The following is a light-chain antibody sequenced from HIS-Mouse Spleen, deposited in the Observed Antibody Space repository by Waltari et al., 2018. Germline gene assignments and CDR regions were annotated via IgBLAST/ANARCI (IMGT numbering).Light chain of an antibody. J-gene: IGLJ3*02. CDR3: CSYAGSSTYWV. Sequence: QSALTQPASVSGSPGQSITISFTGTRSDVGSYNLVSWYHQHPGKAPKLRIYEGSKRPSGVSNRFSGSKSGNTASLTISGLQAEDEADYYCCSYAGSSTYWVFGGGTKLTVL. CDR1: RSDVGSYNL. CDR2: EGS. V-gene: IGLV2-23*01.